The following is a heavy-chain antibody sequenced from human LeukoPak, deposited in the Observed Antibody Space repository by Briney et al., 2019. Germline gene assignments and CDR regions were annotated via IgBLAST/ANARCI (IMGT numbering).Heavy chain of an antibody. CDR2: IIPIFGTA. V-gene: IGHV1-69*05. CDR3: ARDGGVLMAI. D-gene: IGHD2-8*01. CDR1: GYTFTSYY. Sequence: SVKVSCKASGYTFTSYYMHWVRQAPGQGLEWMGGIIPIFGTANYAQKFQGRVTITTDESTSTAYMELSSLRSEDTAVYYCARDGGVLMAIWGQGTLVTVSS. J-gene: IGHJ4*02.